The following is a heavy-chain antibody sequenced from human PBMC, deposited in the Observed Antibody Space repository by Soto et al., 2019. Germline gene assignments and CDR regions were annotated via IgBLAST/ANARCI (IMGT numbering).Heavy chain of an antibody. J-gene: IGHJ5*02. CDR3: ATVGAYYGSGATSWFDP. CDR1: GYTLTELS. Sequence: ASVKVSCKVSGYTLTELSMHWVRQAPGEGLEWMGGFDPEYGETIYAQKFQGRVTMTEDTSTDTAYMELSSLRSEDTAVYYCATVGAYYGSGATSWFDPWGQGTLVTVSS. CDR2: FDPEYGET. D-gene: IGHD3-10*01. V-gene: IGHV1-24*01.